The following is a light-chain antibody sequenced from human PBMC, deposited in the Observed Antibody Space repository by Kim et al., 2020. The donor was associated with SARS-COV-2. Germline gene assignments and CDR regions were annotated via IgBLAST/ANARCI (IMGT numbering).Light chain of an antibody. CDR3: QQYKNLPLT. CDR1: QSVSSN. Sequence: EILMTQSPATLSVSPGERATLSCRASQSVSSNLAWFQQKPAQAPRLLIYGASTRATGIPARFSGSGSGTEFTLTISSLQSEDFGVYYCQQYKNLPLTFGGGTKVEI. CDR2: GAS. V-gene: IGKV3-15*01. J-gene: IGKJ4*01.